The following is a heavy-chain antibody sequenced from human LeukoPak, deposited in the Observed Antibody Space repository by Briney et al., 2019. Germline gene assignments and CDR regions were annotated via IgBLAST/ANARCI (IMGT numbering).Heavy chain of an antibody. CDR1: GFTFSRFA. CDR3: AKDANYLDSSGYFIPFDY. Sequence: AGGSLRLSCSASGFTFSRFAMTWVRHLPGKGLEWVSTISGNGLQTFYADSVKGRFSVSRDNSVNIVYLQMDSLRADDPALYSCAKDANYLDSSGYFIPFDYWGPGTLVTVAS. D-gene: IGHD3-22*01. CDR2: ISGNGLQT. V-gene: IGHV3-23*01. J-gene: IGHJ4*02.